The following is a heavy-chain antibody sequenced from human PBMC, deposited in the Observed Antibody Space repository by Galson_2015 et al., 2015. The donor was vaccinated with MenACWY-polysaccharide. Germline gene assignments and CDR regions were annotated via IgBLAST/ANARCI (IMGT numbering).Heavy chain of an antibody. Sequence: LSLTCAVSDYSIRSGYFWGWLRQPPGKGLEWIASIFHSGTTYYNPSLKSRVTISVDTSKNQFYLKLSSVTAADTAVYYCARVEKYSGSFYILYWGQGTLVTVSS. CDR1: DYSIRSGYF. D-gene: IGHD1-26*01. CDR3: ARVEKYSGSFYILY. CDR2: IFHSGTT. V-gene: IGHV4-38-2*01. J-gene: IGHJ4*02.